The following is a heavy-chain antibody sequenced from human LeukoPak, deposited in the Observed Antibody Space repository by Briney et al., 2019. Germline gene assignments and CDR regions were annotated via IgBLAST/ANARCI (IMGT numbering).Heavy chain of an antibody. CDR3: TKDRSYGRSYFDY. Sequence: GGSLRLSCAASGFTFSNNYWSWVRQPPGKGLEWVSDIYNGGSTYYTDSVKGRFTISRDNSKNTLYLQMNSLRTEDTAVYYCTKDRSYGRSYFDYWGQGTLVTVAS. D-gene: IGHD5-18*01. CDR1: GFTFSNNY. J-gene: IGHJ4*02. CDR2: IYNGGST. V-gene: IGHV3-66*02.